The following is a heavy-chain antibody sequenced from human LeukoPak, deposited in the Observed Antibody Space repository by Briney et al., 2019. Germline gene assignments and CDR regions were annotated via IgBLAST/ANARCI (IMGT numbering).Heavy chain of an antibody. Sequence: ASVRVSRKASGHTFTSYGISWVRQAPGQGLEWMGWMSVYNGNTNYAQKVQGRVTMTADTSTNTAYMDLRSLKLEDTAVYYCARDLHGGGVGAAWGQGTLVSVSS. D-gene: IGHD1-26*01. CDR1: GHTFTSYG. CDR3: ARDLHGGGVGAA. V-gene: IGHV1-18*01. CDR2: MSVYNGNT. J-gene: IGHJ4*02.